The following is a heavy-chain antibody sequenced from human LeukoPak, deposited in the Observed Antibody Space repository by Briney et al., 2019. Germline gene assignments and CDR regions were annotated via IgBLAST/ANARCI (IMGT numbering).Heavy chain of an antibody. D-gene: IGHD1-26*01. V-gene: IGHV3-30*18. CDR2: ISYDGSNK. CDR3: AKVRGGKVGATSGWGAFDI. CDR1: GFTFSSYG. Sequence: GGSLRLSCAASGFTFSSYGMHWVRQAPGKGLEWVAVISYDGSNKYYADSVKGRFTISRDNSKNTLYLQMNSLRAEGTAVYYCAKVRGGKVGATSGWGAFDIWGQGTMVTVSS. J-gene: IGHJ3*02.